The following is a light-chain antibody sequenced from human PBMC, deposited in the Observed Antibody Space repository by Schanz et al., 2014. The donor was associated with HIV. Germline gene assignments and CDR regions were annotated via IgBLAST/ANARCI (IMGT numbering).Light chain of an antibody. CDR2: GAS. CDR1: QAIRAD. V-gene: IGKV1-17*01. J-gene: IGKJ1*01. CDR3: QQYYSYPRT. Sequence: DIQMTQSPSPLSASIGDTITITCRASQAIRADLGWYQQKPGRAPKRLIYGASNLQSGVPSRFSGSGSGTEFTLTIDCLQSEDFASYYCQQYYSYPRTFGQGTKVEVK.